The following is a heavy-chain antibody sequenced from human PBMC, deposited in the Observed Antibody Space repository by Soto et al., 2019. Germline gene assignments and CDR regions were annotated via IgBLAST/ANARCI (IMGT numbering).Heavy chain of an antibody. D-gene: IGHD3-9*01. CDR2: INPSGGST. Sequence: ASVKVSCKASGYTFTSYYMHWVRQAPGQGLEWMGIINPSGGSTSYAQKFQGRVTMTRDTSTSTVYMELSSLRSEDTAVYYCARSAGLRYFDWLRDWFDPWGQGTLVTVSS. CDR3: ARSAGLRYFDWLRDWFDP. CDR1: GYTFTSYY. J-gene: IGHJ5*02. V-gene: IGHV1-46*01.